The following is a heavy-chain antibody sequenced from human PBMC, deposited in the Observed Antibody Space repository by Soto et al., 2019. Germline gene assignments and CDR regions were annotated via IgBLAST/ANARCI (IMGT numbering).Heavy chain of an antibody. CDR3: AKVPDR. V-gene: IGHV4-34*01. D-gene: IGHD2-2*01. J-gene: IGHJ5*02. CDR1: GGSFSGYY. CDR2: INHSGST. Sequence: SETLSLTCAVYGGSFSGYYWSWIRQPPGKGLEWIGEINHSGSTYYNPSLKSRVTISVDRSKNQFSLKLSSVTAADTAVYYCAKVPDRWGQGTLVTVSS.